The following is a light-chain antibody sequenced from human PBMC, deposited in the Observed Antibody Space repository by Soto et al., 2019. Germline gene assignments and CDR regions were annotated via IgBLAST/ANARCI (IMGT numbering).Light chain of an antibody. CDR2: ATS. V-gene: IGKV1-39*01. CDR1: RNVSIY. CDR3: QQSYKIPA. J-gene: IGKJ5*01. Sequence: TQPPSSLGASVGDRLTLTCRASRNVSIYLNWYQHKPGKGPTLLIHATSNLQIGVPSRFSGSGSGTEFTLTISSMENKDFGTDFCQQSYKIPAFGQGARLE.